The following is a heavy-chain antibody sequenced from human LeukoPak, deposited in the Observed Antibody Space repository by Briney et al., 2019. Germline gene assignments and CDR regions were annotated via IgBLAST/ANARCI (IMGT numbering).Heavy chain of an antibody. Sequence: SETLSLTCSVSGGSINTYYWSCIRQPAGKGLEWIGRIHSSGSTHYNPSLKSRVTMSLDTSRNQFSLKLTSVTAADTAVYYCARDNDFFDYWGQGTLVTVSS. CDR2: IHSSGST. V-gene: IGHV4-4*07. J-gene: IGHJ4*02. CDR1: GGSINTYY. CDR3: ARDNDFFDY.